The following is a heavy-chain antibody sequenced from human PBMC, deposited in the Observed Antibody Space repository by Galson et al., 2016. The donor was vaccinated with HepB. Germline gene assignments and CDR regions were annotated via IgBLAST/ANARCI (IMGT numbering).Heavy chain of an antibody. CDR1: GFSFKNYA. D-gene: IGHD2-21*01. CDR3: AKGDDHLRGTLLRY. CDR2: ISNNGDTT. Sequence: SLRLSCAGSGFSFKNYAMSWVRQAPGKGLEWVSGISNNGDTTYYVDSVKGRFSISRDNPNRTLYLEMSSLRVEDTALYYCAKGDDHLRGTLLRYWGHGTLVSVSS. V-gene: IGHV3-23*01. J-gene: IGHJ2*01.